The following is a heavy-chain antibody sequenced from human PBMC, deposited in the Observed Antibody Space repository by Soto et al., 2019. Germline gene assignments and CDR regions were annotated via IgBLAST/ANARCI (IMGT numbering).Heavy chain of an antibody. CDR3: AWDNSGRFRTDH. CDR1: GLKFSDAW. CDR2: IKSKGGGETK. J-gene: IGHJ4*02. D-gene: IGHD4-4*01. Sequence: EVQLVESGGGLVKPGDSLRLSCAVSGLKFSDAWMNWVRQAPGKGLEWVGHIKSKGGGETKDYAAPVKGRFAISRDDSRETLYLQMNRLKIEDTAVYYCAWDNSGRFRTDHWGQGTLVTVS. V-gene: IGHV3-15*07.